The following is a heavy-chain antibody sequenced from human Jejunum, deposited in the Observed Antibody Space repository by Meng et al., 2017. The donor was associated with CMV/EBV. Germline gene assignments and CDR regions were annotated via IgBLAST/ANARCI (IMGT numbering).Heavy chain of an antibody. J-gene: IGHJ4*02. V-gene: IGHV1-69*05. CDR2: IIQILDLT. D-gene: IGHD5-24*01. Sequence: KASGGTFSSYAFSWVRQAPGQGLEWMGGIIQILDLTSFAQRFQGRVSISTDESTRTAYMELSSLRSEDTAVYFCARRDTDVYNFDLWGQGTLVTVSS. CDR1: GGTFSSYA. CDR3: ARRDTDVYNFDL.